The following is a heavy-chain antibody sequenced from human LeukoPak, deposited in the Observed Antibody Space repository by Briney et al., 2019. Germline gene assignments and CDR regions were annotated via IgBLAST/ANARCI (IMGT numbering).Heavy chain of an antibody. CDR1: GFTFSSYG. D-gene: IGHD6-13*01. CDR3: ARELVAAAGPAWFDP. Sequence: NPGRSLRLSCVASGFTFSSYGMHWVRQAPGKGLEWVAVIWYDGSNKYYADSVKGRFTISRDNSKNTLYLQMNSLRAEDTAVYYCARELVAAAGPAWFDPWGQGTLVTVSS. J-gene: IGHJ5*02. V-gene: IGHV3-33*01. CDR2: IWYDGSNK.